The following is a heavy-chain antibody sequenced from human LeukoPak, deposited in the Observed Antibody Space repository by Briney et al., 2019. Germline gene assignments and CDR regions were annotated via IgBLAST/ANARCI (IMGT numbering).Heavy chain of an antibody. Sequence: SETLSLTCTVSGGSISPYSWSWIRQPPGKGLEWIDFIYYRGSTNYNPSLKSRVTISVDTSKNLFSLKLSSVTAADTAVYYCATETGVFFEYWGQGTLVTVSS. CDR1: GGSISPYS. D-gene: IGHD3-10*01. CDR3: ATETGVFFEY. CDR2: IYYRGST. V-gene: IGHV4-59*01. J-gene: IGHJ4*02.